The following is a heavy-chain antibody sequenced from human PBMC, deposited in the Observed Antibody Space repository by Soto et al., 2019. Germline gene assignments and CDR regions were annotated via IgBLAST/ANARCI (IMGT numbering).Heavy chain of an antibody. CDR2: IYHSGNT. V-gene: IGHV4-31*03. Sequence: SETLSLTCTVSGGSITTGGSYWSWIRQHPGKGLEWIGNIYHSGNTYYNPSLKSRLTISVDASKNHFSLMVDSVTAADTAVYYCARARFQVLYGKPYFDSWGQGTLVTVSS. D-gene: IGHD2-2*02. J-gene: IGHJ4*02. CDR3: ARARFQVLYGKPYFDS. CDR1: GGSITTGGSY.